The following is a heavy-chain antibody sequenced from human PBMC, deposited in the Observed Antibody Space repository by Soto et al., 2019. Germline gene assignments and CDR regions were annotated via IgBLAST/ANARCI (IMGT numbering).Heavy chain of an antibody. Sequence: GASVKVSCKASGDTFSTYTITWMRQAPGQGLEWMGGIIPRSATSKYAQKFQGRVTITADESTSTVYMELSTLRPEDTAVYYCTRTLTPNPAEYFQHWGQGTLVTVSS. V-gene: IGHV1-69*13. CDR1: GDTFSTYT. J-gene: IGHJ1*01. CDR2: IIPRSATS. CDR3: TRTLTPNPAEYFQH.